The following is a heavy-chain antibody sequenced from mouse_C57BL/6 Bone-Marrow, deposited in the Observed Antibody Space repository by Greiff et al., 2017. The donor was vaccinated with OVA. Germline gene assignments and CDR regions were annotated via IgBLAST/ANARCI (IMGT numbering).Heavy chain of an antibody. V-gene: IGHV1-19*01. J-gene: IGHJ4*01. D-gene: IGHD3-2*02. CDR2: INPYNGGT. CDR3: ARHRAGYGNAMDY. Sequence: VQLKQSGPVLVKPGASVKMSCKASGYTFTDYYMNWVKQSHGKSLEWIGVINPYNGGTSYNQKFKGKATLTVDKSSSTAYMELNSLTSEDSAVYYCARHRAGYGNAMDYWGQGTSVTVSS. CDR1: GYTFTDYY.